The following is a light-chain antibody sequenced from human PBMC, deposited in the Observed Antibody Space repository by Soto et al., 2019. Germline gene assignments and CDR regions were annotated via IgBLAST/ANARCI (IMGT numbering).Light chain of an antibody. Sequence: QLVLTQPPSVSGAPGQRVTISCTGSSSNIGAGYDVHWYQQLPGTAPKLLIYGNSNRPSGVPDRFSGSMSGTSASLAITGLQAEDEADYYCQSYDSSLSVVFGGGTKLTVL. V-gene: IGLV1-40*01. CDR1: SSNIGAGYD. CDR3: QSYDSSLSVV. J-gene: IGLJ2*01. CDR2: GNS.